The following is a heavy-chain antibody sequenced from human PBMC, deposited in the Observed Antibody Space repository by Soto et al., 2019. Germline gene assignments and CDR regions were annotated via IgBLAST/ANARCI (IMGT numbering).Heavy chain of an antibody. CDR2: ISGSGGST. D-gene: IGHD6-6*01. CDR1: GITFSSYA. Sequence: GGSLRLSCAASGITFSSYAMSWVRQAPGKGLEWVSAISGSGGSTYYADSVKGRFTISRDNSKNTLYLQMNSLRAEDTAVYYCAKCPSSSSILYYYYMDVWGKGTTVTVSS. V-gene: IGHV3-23*01. J-gene: IGHJ6*03. CDR3: AKCPSSSSILYYYYMDV.